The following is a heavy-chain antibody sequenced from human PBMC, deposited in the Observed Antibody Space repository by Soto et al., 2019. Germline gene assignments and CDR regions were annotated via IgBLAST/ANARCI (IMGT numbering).Heavy chain of an antibody. CDR1: GFTFSSYG. CDR2: IWYDGSNK. D-gene: IGHD1-26*01. CDR3: ARDKFSGSYQGSHFDY. J-gene: IGHJ4*02. Sequence: GGSLRLSCAASGFTFSSYGMHWVRQAPGKGLEWVAVIWYDGSNKYYADSVKGRFTISRDNSKNTLYLQMDSLRAEDTAVYYCARDKFSGSYQGSHFDYWGQGT. V-gene: IGHV3-33*01.